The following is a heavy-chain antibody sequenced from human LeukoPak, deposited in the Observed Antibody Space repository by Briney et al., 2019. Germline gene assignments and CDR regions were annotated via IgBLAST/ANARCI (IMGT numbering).Heavy chain of an antibody. CDR1: GYTFTSYY. D-gene: IGHD2-21*02. J-gene: IGHJ4*02. CDR2: INPSGGST. V-gene: IGHV1-46*01. Sequence: ASVKVSCKASGYTFTSYYMHWVRQAPGQGLEWMGVINPSGGSTSYAQKFQGRVTITRDTSASTAYMDLSSLRSEDTAVYYCARNTETAIPLPYYFDYWGQGTLVTVSS. CDR3: ARNTETAIPLPYYFDY.